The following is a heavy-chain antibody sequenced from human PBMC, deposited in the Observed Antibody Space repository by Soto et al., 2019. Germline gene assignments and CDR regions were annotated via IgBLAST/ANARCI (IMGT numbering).Heavy chain of an antibody. CDR3: ARNLGKRGYYDFWSGYYDGYYYYYMDV. J-gene: IGHJ6*03. D-gene: IGHD3-3*01. CDR2: IIPKLGSA. Sequence: SVKVSCKASGGGNLRDYRTTWVRRAPGQGLEWMGGIIPKLGSANYAQNFQGRVTITADESTNTVYMELSSLRSEDTAVYYCARNLGKRGYYDFWSGYYDGYYYYYMDVWGKGTTVTVSS. CDR1: GGGNLRDYR. V-gene: IGHV1-69*13.